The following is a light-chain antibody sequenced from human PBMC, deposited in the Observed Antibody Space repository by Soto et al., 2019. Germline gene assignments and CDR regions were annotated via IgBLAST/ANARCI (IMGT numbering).Light chain of an antibody. CDR2: DAS. V-gene: IGKV3-11*01. CDR3: QQRSNWPPP. Sequence: EIVLTQSPATLSLSLGERATLSCRASQSISSYLAWYQQKPGQAPRLLIYDASNRATGIPARFSGSGSGTDFTLTISSLEPEDFAVYYCQQRSNWPPPFGQGTKLEIK. J-gene: IGKJ2*01. CDR1: QSISSY.